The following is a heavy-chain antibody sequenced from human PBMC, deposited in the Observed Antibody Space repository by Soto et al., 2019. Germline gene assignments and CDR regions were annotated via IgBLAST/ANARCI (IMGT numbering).Heavy chain of an antibody. V-gene: IGHV3-23*01. CDR1: GFTFSNYA. CDR3: AKDPWGDY. D-gene: IGHD3-16*01. J-gene: IGHJ4*02. Sequence: EVLLLESGGGLVQPGGSLRLSCAASGFTFSNYAMSWVRQAPGKGLEWVSAISGSGGTTYYADSVKGRFTISRDNSKNTLYLQMNSLRVEDTAVYYCAKDPWGDYWGQGTLVTVSS. CDR2: ISGSGGTT.